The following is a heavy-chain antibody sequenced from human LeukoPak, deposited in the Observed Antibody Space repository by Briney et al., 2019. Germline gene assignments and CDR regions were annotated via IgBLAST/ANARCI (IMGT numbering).Heavy chain of an antibody. CDR3: ARGCIVGATRGDY. CDR2: IYYSGST. V-gene: IGHV4-59*01. CDR1: GGSISSYY. D-gene: IGHD1-26*01. Sequence: PSKTLSLTCTVSGGSISSYYWSWIRQPPGKGLEWIGYIYYSGSTNYNPSLKSRVTISVDTSKNQFSPKLSSVTAADTAVYYCARGCIVGATRGDYWXQGTLVTVSS. J-gene: IGHJ4*02.